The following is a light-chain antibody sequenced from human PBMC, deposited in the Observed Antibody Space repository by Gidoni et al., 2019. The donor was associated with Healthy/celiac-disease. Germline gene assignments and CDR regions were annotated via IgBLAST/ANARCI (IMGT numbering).Light chain of an antibody. Sequence: AIQLTQSPSSLSASVGDRVTITCRASPGISSALPWYQQKPGKAPKLLIYDASSLESGVPSRFSGSGSGTDFTLTSSSLQPEDFATYYCQQFNSFFGPGTKVDIK. CDR3: QQFNSF. V-gene: IGKV1-13*02. CDR2: DAS. J-gene: IGKJ3*01. CDR1: PGISSA.